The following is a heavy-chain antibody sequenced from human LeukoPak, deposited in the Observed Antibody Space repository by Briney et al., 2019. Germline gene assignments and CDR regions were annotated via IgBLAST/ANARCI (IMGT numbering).Heavy chain of an antibody. V-gene: IGHV3-30-3*01. J-gene: IGHJ5*02. D-gene: IGHD6-13*01. CDR2: ISYDGSNK. CDR3: ARDRSSSSWYPTGVGWFDP. CDR1: GFTFSSYA. Sequence: GGSLRLSCAASGFTFSSYAMHWVRQAPGKGLEWVAVISYDGSNKYYADSVKGRFTISRDNSKNTLYLQMNSLRAEDTAVYYCARDRSSSSWYPTGVGWFDPWGQGTLVIVSS.